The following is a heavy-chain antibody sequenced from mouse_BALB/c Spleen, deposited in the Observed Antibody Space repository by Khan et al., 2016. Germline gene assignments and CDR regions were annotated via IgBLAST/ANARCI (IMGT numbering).Heavy chain of an antibody. Sequence: QVQLKQSGPGLVAPSQSLSITCTVSGFSLTGYGVNWVRQPPGKGLAWLGKIWGDGRTDYNSALKSRVSICKDNSKSQVFLKMNSLQTDDTADYYCSSNYDGFAYWGQGTLVIVSA. V-gene: IGHV2-6-7*01. J-gene: IGHJ3*01. CDR1: GFSLTGYG. CDR3: SSNYDGFAY. D-gene: IGHD2-4*01. CDR2: IWGDGRT.